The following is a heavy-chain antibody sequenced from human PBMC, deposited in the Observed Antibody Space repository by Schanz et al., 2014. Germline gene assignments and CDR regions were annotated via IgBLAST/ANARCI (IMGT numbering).Heavy chain of an antibody. CDR3: AREPLSGYNWFDP. D-gene: IGHD6-25*01. CDR2: IYTSGST. CDR1: GGSISSGTYY. V-gene: IGHV4-61*02. Sequence: QVQLQESGPGLVKPSQTLSLTCIVSGGSISSGTYYWSWLRQPAGKGLEWIGRIYTSGSTNYNPSHKRRVTTTLTTSKNQFSRKLSSVTAADTAVYYCAREPLSGYNWFDPWGQGSLVTVSS. J-gene: IGHJ5*02.